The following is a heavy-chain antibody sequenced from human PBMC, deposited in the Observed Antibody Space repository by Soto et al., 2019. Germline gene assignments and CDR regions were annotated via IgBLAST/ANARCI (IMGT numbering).Heavy chain of an antibody. Sequence: GGSLRLSCAASGFTFSTYWMHWVRQAPGKGLVWVSRINGDGSSTTYPDSEKGRFTISRDNAKSTLYLQLNSLRAEDTAVYYCVKGGRAAGQFDNWGQGTLVTVSS. CDR3: VKGGRAAGQFDN. CDR1: GFTFSTYW. CDR2: INGDGSST. J-gene: IGHJ4*02. D-gene: IGHD6-13*01. V-gene: IGHV3-74*01.